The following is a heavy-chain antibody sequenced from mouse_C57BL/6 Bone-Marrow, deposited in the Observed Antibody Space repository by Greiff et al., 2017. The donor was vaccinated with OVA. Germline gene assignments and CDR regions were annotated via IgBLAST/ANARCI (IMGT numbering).Heavy chain of an antibody. D-gene: IGHD1-1*01. CDR1: GYAFTNYL. V-gene: IGHV1-54*01. CDR2: INPGSGGT. CDR3: ARCYYGSSYDLYFDV. Sequence: VQLQESGAELVRPGTSVKVSCKASGYAFTNYLIEWVKQRPGQGLEWIGVINPGSGGTNYNEKFKGKATLTADKSSSTAYMQLSSLTSEDSAVYFCARCYYGSSYDLYFDVWGTGTTVTVSS. J-gene: IGHJ1*03.